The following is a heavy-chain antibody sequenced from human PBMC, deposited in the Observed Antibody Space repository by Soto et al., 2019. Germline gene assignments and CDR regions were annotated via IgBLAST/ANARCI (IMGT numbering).Heavy chain of an antibody. D-gene: IGHD5-18*01. V-gene: IGHV1-2*02. Sequence: ASVKGSCKASGYTFTSYGISWVRQAPGQGLEWMGWINPNSGGTNYAQKFQGRVTMTRDTSISTAYMELSRLRSDDTAVYYCARMDTARSFDYWGQGTLVTAPQ. CDR3: ARMDTARSFDY. J-gene: IGHJ4*02. CDR2: INPNSGGT. CDR1: GYTFTSYG.